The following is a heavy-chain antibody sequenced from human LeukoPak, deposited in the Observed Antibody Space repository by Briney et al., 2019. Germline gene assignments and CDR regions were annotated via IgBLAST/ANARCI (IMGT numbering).Heavy chain of an antibody. CDR3: AKDFGDAAVAY. J-gene: IGHJ4*02. D-gene: IGHD3-10*01. V-gene: IGHV3-15*01. CDR2: IKSKTDGGTT. Sequence: PGGSLRLSCAASGFTFSNAWMSWVRQAPGKGLEWVGRIKSKTDGGTTDYAAPVKGRFTISRDDSKNTLYLQMNSPRAEDTAVYFCAKDFGDAAVAYWGQGTLVTVSS. CDR1: GFTFSNAW.